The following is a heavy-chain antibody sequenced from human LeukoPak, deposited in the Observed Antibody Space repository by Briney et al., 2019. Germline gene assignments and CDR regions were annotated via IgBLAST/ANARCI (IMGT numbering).Heavy chain of an antibody. CDR1: GLTFSNFK. V-gene: IGHV3-48*03. J-gene: IGHJ4*02. D-gene: IGHD3-10*01. CDR2: ISDSGRTT. CDR3: AREGLWFGELSFDY. Sequence: PGGALRLSCAVSGLTFSNFKMNWVRQAPGKGLEWGSDISDSGRTTFYADSVKGRFTISRDNAKNSLYLQMSSLRVEDTAVYYCAREGLWFGELSFDYWGQGTPVTVSS.